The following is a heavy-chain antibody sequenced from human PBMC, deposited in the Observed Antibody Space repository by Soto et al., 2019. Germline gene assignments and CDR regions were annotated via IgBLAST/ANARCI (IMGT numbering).Heavy chain of an antibody. Sequence: PGGSLRRSCVALGFSCSIYRMSWVRQPPGKGLACVADIKQDGTAKYDAGSVKGRFPNHKDNAKDSLELQMNSLRAEDTAVYYCATDKYYDFWIGYSDYYFDFWGQGARVTV. CDR2: IKQDGTAK. D-gene: IGHD3-3*01. J-gene: IGHJ4*02. V-gene: IGHV3-7*03. CDR3: ATDKYYDFWIGYSDYYFDF. CDR1: GFSCSIYR.